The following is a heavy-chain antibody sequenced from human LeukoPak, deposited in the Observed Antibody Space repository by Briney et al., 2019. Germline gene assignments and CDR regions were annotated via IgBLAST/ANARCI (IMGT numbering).Heavy chain of an antibody. Sequence: GESLRISCKGSGYSFTSYWISWLRQMPGKGLEWMGRIDPSDSYTNYSPSFQGHVTISADKSISTAYLQWSSLKASDTAMYYCARGIAAADNKSPWDYYYGMDVWGKGTTVTVSS. V-gene: IGHV5-10-1*01. CDR1: GYSFTSYW. CDR2: IDPSDSYT. CDR3: ARGIAAADNKSPWDYYYGMDV. J-gene: IGHJ6*04. D-gene: IGHD6-13*01.